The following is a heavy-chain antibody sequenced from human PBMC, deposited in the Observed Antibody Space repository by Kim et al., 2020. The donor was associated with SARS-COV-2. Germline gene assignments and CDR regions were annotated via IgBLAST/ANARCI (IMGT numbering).Heavy chain of an antibody. CDR3: ARESHSSGYYILDY. J-gene: IGHJ4*02. V-gene: IGHV4-59*13. D-gene: IGHD3-22*01. CDR2: IFYSGST. Sequence: SETLSLTCTVSGASISSYYWSWIRQPPGKGLEWIGYIFYSGSTNYNPSLKSRVTISVDTSKNQFSLKLSSVTAADTAVYYCARESHSSGYYILDYWGQGTLVIVSS. CDR1: GASISSYY.